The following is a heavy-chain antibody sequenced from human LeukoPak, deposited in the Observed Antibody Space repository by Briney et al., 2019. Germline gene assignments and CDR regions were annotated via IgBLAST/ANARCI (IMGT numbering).Heavy chain of an antibody. CDR3: ARAPSEIGGYYPEYFRH. V-gene: IGHV3-74*01. Sequence: TGGSLRLSRAASGFSFSNDNMNWVRQAPGKGRVWVSRIKSDGSTNYADSVKGRFTISRDNAKNTVSLQMNSLRAEDTGVYYCARAPSEIGGYYPEYFRHWGQGTLVTVSS. CDR2: IKSDGST. J-gene: IGHJ1*01. CDR1: GFSFSNDN. D-gene: IGHD3-22*01.